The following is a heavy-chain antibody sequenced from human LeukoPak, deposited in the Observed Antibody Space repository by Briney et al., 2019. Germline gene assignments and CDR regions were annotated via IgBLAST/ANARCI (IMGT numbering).Heavy chain of an antibody. D-gene: IGHD6-19*01. CDR2: INPSNGAT. Sequence: ASVKVSCKASGYTFISYYIHWVRQAPGQGLEWMGIINPSNGATTYAQKFQGRVTVTRDTSTSTVYMELSSLRSEDTAVYYCARGTSSIAVDFYWGQGTLVTVSS. CDR3: ARGTSSIAVDFY. CDR1: GYTFISYY. J-gene: IGHJ4*02. V-gene: IGHV1-46*01.